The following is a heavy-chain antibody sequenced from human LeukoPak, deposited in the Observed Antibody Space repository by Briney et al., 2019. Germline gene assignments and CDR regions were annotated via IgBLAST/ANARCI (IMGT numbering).Heavy chain of an antibody. CDR2: IYYSGST. CDR3: ARSPAGGSSSWYWFDP. D-gene: IGHD6-13*01. V-gene: IGHV4-39*01. J-gene: IGHJ5*02. CDR1: GGSISSSSYY. Sequence: SETLSLTCTVSGGSISSSSYYWGWIRQPRGKGLEWIGSIYYSGSTYYNPSLKSRVTISVDTSKNQFSLKLSSVTAADTAVYYCARSPAGGSSSWYWFDPWGQGTLVTASS.